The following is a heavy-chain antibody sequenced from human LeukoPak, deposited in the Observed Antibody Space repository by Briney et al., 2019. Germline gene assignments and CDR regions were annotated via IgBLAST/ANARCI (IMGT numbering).Heavy chain of an antibody. CDR3: ARTDVLLSGMDV. CDR1: GFIFSISM. V-gene: IGHV3-21*01. Sequence: PGGSLRLSCAASGFIFSISMMNWVRQAPGKGLEWVSSISSSGTDIYYADSVKGRFTISRDNAKNSLYLQMKSLRAEDTTVYYCARTDVLLSGMDVWGQGTTVTVSS. D-gene: IGHD3-10*01. J-gene: IGHJ6*02. CDR2: ISSSGTDI.